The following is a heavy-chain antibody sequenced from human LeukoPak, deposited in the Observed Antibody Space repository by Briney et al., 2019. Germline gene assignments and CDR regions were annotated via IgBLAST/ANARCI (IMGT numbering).Heavy chain of an antibody. J-gene: IGHJ4*02. D-gene: IGHD6-19*01. CDR1: GFPFSNHG. CDR3: VKDGDDSGWNYFDY. CDR2: ISYDGRSK. Sequence: GRSLRLSCAASGFPFSNHGMHWVRQAPGKGLEWVAVISYDGRSKYYADSVKGRFTISRDNSQNTLSLQMNSLRAEDTAVYYCVKDGDDSGWNYFDYWGQGTLVTVSS. V-gene: IGHV3-30*18.